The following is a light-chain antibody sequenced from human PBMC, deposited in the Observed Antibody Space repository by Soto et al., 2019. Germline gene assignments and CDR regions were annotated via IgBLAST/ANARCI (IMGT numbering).Light chain of an antibody. CDR1: QGISSY. J-gene: IGKJ2*01. Sequence: DIQLTQSPSFLSASVGDRVTITCRAGQGISSYLAWYQQKPGKAPKLLIYAASTLQSGVPSRFSGSGSGTEFTLTISCLQPEDFATYYCQQLNSYPPGYTFGQGTKLEIK. V-gene: IGKV1-9*01. CDR3: QQLNSYPPGYT. CDR2: AAS.